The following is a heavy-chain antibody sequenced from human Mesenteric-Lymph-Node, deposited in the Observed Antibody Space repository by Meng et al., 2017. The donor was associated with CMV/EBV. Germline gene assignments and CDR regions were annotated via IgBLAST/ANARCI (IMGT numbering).Heavy chain of an antibody. V-gene: IGHV1-69*05. D-gene: IGHD2-2*01. Sequence: SVKVSCKASGGTFISYAISWVRQAPGQGLEWMGGIIPIFGTANYAQKFQGRVTITTDESTSTAYMELSSLRSEDTAVYYCASNPYCSSTSCFGFHQPYYYYGMDVWGQGTTVTVSS. CDR1: GGTFISYA. CDR2: IIPIFGTA. CDR3: ASNPYCSSTSCFGFHQPYYYYGMDV. J-gene: IGHJ6*02.